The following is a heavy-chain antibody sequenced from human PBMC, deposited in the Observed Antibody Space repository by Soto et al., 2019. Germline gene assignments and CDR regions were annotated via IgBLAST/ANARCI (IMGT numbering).Heavy chain of an antibody. J-gene: IGHJ4*02. D-gene: IGHD3-22*01. V-gene: IGHV3-30-3*01. CDR3: AREERSHRVYYDSRIRLDY. CDR1: GFIFSSYA. Sequence: PGRSLRLSCAAAGFIFSSYAMHWVRQAPGKGLEWVAVISYDGSNKYYADSVKGRFTISRDNSKNTLYLQMNSLRAEDTAVYYCAREERSHRVYYDSRIRLDYLGQGNLVTVSS. CDR2: ISYDGSNK.